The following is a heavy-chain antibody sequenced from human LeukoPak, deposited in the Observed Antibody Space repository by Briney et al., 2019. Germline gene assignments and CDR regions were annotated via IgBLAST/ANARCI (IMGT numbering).Heavy chain of an antibody. Sequence: GGSLRLSCAASGFTFSSYSMNWVRQAPGKGLEWVSSISSSSSYIYYADSVKGRFTISRDNAKNSLYLQMNSLRAEDTAVYYCARDEMTTATDRGSSFDYWGQGTLVTVSS. CDR3: ARDEMTTATDRGSSFDY. V-gene: IGHV3-21*01. CDR1: GFTFSSYS. D-gene: IGHD4-17*01. CDR2: ISSSSSYI. J-gene: IGHJ4*02.